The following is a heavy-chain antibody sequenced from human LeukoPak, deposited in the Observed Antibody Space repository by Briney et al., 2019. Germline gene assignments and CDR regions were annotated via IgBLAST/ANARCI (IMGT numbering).Heavy chain of an antibody. CDR1: GYSFTSYW. D-gene: IGHD4-17*01. J-gene: IGHJ1*01. CDR2: IYSGDSDT. Sequence: GGSLKISFKGSGYSFTSYWIGRVRPSPGKGLEWSGIIYSGDSDTRYSPPCQGQVTNSADSSITTTYLQWSSLRVSDTAMYYCARGAGEYGGRAFQHWGQGTLGTLSS. CDR3: ARGAGEYGGRAFQH. V-gene: IGHV5-51*01.